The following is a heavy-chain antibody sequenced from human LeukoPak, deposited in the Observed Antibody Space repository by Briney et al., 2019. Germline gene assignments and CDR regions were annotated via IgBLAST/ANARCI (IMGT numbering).Heavy chain of an antibody. CDR3: ARRVPIIVVVPAAAFDY. D-gene: IGHD2-2*01. CDR1: GGSFSGYY. CDR2: INHSGST. Sequence: PSETLSLTCAVYGGSFSGYYWSWIRQPPGKGLEWIGEINHSGSTNYNPSLKSRVTISVDTSKNQFSLKLSSVTAADTAVYYCARRVPIIVVVPAAAFDYWGQGTLVTVSS. V-gene: IGHV4-34*01. J-gene: IGHJ4*02.